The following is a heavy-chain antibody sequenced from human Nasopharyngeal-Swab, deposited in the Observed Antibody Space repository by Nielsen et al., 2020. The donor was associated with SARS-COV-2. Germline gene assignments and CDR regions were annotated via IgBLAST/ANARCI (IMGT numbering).Heavy chain of an antibody. CDR2: INAGNGNT. Sequence: WARQAPGQRLEWMGWINAGNGNTKYSQKFQGRVTITRDTSASTAYMELSSLRSEDTAVYYCASSRYRFGEFRFDYWGQGTLVTVSS. D-gene: IGHD3-10*01. J-gene: IGHJ4*02. CDR3: ASSRYRFGEFRFDY. V-gene: IGHV1-3*01.